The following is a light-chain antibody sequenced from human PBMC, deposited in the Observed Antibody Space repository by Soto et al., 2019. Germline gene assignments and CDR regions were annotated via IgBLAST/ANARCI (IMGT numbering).Light chain of an antibody. V-gene: IGKV1-5*01. J-gene: IGKJ1*01. CDR3: QQYTTYPWT. CDR2: DAS. CDR1: QSISSW. Sequence: DIQMTQSPPTLPASAGDRVTITCRASQSISSWLAWYQQKPGRAPKVLIFDASSLESGVPSRFSGSGSATEFTLTISSLQPDDFATYYCQQYTTYPWTFGQGTKVDIK.